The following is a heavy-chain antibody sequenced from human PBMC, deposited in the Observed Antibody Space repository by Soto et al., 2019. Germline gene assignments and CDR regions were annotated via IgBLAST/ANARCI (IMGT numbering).Heavy chain of an antibody. Sequence: EVQLVESGGGLVQPGGSLRLSCAASGFTFSTYWMHWVRQVPGKGLVWVSRINGDGSFTNYADSVKGRFTISRDNAKNTLYLQMNSLGAEDTAVYYCARHTGGSYYDYWGQGTLVTVSS. D-gene: IGHD1-26*01. V-gene: IGHV3-74*02. CDR1: GFTFSTYW. J-gene: IGHJ4*02. CDR3: ARHTGGSYYDY. CDR2: INGDGSFT.